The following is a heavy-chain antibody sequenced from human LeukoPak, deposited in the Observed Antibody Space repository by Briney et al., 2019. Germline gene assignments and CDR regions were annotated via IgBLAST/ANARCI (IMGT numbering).Heavy chain of an antibody. Sequence: SDTLSLTCTVNGSSISSSSYYWGWIRQPPGKGLEWGGGIYYSGSTYYNPSLKSRVTISVDTSKNQFSLKLSSVTAADTAVYYCARHLVTASGWYLYFQHWGQGTLVTVSS. CDR1: GSSISSSSYY. V-gene: IGHV4-39*01. CDR2: IYYSGST. J-gene: IGHJ1*01. D-gene: IGHD6-19*01. CDR3: ARHLVTASGWYLYFQH.